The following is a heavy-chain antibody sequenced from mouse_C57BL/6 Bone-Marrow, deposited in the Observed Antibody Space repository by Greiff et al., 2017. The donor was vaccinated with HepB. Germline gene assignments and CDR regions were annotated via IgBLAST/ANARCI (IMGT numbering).Heavy chain of an antibody. CDR1: GFSFNTYA. J-gene: IGHJ3*01. V-gene: IGHV10-1*01. CDR2: IRSKSNNYAT. CDR3: VRRPFAY. Sequence: GGGLVQPKGSLKLSCAASGFSFNTYAMNWVRQAPGKGLEWVARIRSKSNNYATYYADSVKDRFTNSRDDSESMLYLQMNNLKTEDTAMYYCVRRPFAYWGQGTLVTVTA.